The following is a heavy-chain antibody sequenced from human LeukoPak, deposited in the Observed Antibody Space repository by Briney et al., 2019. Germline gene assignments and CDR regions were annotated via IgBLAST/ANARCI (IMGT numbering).Heavy chain of an antibody. J-gene: IGHJ4*02. CDR1: GFTFSSYE. D-gene: IGHD3-16*01. Sequence: PGGSLRLSCAASGFTFSSYEMNWVRQAPGKGLEWISYISHSGSSIYYAASVKGRFTVSRDNAKNSLFLQMNSLKTEDTAVYYCTTHRGEWVLDFRGQGSLVTVSS. V-gene: IGHV3-48*03. CDR2: ISHSGSSI. CDR3: TTHRGEWVLDF.